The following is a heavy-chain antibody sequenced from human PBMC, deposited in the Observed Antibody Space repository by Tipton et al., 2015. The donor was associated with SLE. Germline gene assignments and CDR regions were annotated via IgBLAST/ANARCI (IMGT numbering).Heavy chain of an antibody. V-gene: IGHV4-34*09. CDR1: GGSFSGYF. CDR3: ARVASYDGSGYYLDWFDP. CDR2: INYIESP. D-gene: IGHD3-22*01. J-gene: IGHJ5*02. Sequence: PGLVKPSETLSLTCAVYGGSFSGYFWTWIRQPPGKGLEWIAYINYIESPYYNPSLKSRVTMSVDTSKNQFSLKLSSVTAADTAVYYCARVASYDGSGYYLDWFDPWGQGTLVTVSS.